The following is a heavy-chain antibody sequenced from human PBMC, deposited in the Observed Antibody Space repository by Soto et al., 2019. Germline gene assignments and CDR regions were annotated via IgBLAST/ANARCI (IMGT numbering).Heavy chain of an antibody. J-gene: IGHJ4*02. CDR1: GYTLTELS. V-gene: IGHV1-24*01. Sequence: GASVKVSCKVSGYTLTELSMHWVRQAPGKGLEWMGGFDPEDGETIYAQKFQGRVAMTEDTSTDTAYMELSSLRSEDTAVYYCATARITIFGGVIMFDYWGQGTLVTVSS. D-gene: IGHD3-3*01. CDR2: FDPEDGET. CDR3: ATARITIFGGVIMFDY.